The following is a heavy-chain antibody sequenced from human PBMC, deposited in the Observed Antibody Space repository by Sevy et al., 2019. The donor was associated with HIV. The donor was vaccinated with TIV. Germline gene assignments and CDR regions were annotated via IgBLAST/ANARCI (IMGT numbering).Heavy chain of an antibody. D-gene: IGHD3-22*01. CDR2: SSGSGTSA. J-gene: IGHJ5*01. V-gene: IGHV3-23*01. CDR3: AKAKRFDSSSWFDS. Sequence: GGSLRLSCEVSGFTFSSYAMSWVRQAPGKGLEWVSRSSGSGTSAYYADSVKGRFTVSRDYSRNTLFLEMNDLRVEDTAIYYCAKAKRFDSSSWFDSWGQGTLVTVSS. CDR1: GFTFSSYA.